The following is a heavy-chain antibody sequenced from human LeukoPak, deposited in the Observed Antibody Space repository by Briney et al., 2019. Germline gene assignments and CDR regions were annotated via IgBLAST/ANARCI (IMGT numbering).Heavy chain of an antibody. D-gene: IGHD1-26*01. Sequence: ASVKVSCKASGYTFTGYYIHWVRQAPGQGLEWMGWINPNSGGTNYAQKFQGRVTMTRDTSISTAYMELSRLRSDDTAVYYCARDNWRDSGESENFDYWGQGTLVTVSS. CDR1: GYTFTGYY. J-gene: IGHJ4*02. V-gene: IGHV1-2*02. CDR3: ARDNWRDSGESENFDY. CDR2: INPNSGGT.